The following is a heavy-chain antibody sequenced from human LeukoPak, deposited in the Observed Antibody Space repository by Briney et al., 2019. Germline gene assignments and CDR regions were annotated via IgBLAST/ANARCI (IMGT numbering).Heavy chain of an antibody. CDR3: AKDKGLAVAGTGY. CDR2: ISWNSGSI. J-gene: IGHJ4*02. CDR1: GFTFDDYA. Sequence: GGSLRLSCAASGFTFDDYAMHWVRQAPGKGLEWVSGISWNSGSIGYADSVKGRFTISRDNAKNSLYPQMNSLRAEDTALYYCAKDKGLAVAGTGYWGQGTLVTVSS. V-gene: IGHV3-9*01. D-gene: IGHD6-19*01.